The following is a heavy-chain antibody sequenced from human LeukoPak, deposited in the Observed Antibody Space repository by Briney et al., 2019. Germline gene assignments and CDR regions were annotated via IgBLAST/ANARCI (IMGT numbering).Heavy chain of an antibody. CDR2: IGGDGVA. Sequence: GGSLRLSCAASGFTFTNHPMNWVRQAPGKGPEWVSYIGGDGVAFYADSVKGRFTISRDNSKNTLYLQMNSLRAEDTAVYYCTRTPAAIDYWGQGTLVTVSS. CDR1: GFTFTNHP. V-gene: IGHV3-53*01. D-gene: IGHD2-2*01. J-gene: IGHJ4*02. CDR3: TRTPAAIDY.